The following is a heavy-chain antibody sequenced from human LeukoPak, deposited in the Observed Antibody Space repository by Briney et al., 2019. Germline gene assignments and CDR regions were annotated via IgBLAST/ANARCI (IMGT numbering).Heavy chain of an antibody. CDR3: ARGAGVGALSSRAFDI. D-gene: IGHD1-26*01. J-gene: IGHJ3*02. CDR1: GFTFSSYS. CDR2: ISSSSSYI. Sequence: PGGSLRLSCAASGFTFSSYSMNWVRQAPGKGLEWVSSISSSSSYIYYADSVKGRFTISRDNAKNSLYLQMNSLRTEDTAVYYCARGAGVGALSSRAFDIWGQGTMVTVSS. V-gene: IGHV3-21*01.